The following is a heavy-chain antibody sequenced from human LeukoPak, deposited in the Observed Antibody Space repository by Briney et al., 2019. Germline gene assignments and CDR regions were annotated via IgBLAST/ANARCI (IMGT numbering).Heavy chain of an antibody. D-gene: IGHD2-15*01. CDR1: GFTFSSYG. J-gene: IGHJ6*02. CDR2: ISYDGSNK. CDR3: AKSGARYCSGGSCHPDYYYYGMDV. Sequence: PGGSLRLSCAASGFTFSSYGMHWVRQAPGKGLEWVAVISYDGSNKYYADSVKGRFTISRDNSKNTLYLQMNSLRAEDTAVYYCAKSGARYCSGGSCHPDYYYYGMDVWGQGTTVTVSS. V-gene: IGHV3-30*18.